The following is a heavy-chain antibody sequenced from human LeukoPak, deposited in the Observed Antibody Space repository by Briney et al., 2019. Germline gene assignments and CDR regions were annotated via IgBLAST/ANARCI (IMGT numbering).Heavy chain of an antibody. V-gene: IGHV3-21*04. D-gene: IGHD1-26*01. J-gene: IGHJ4*02. CDR2: ISSSSSYI. CDR1: GFTFSSYS. Sequence: GGSLRLSCAASGFTFSSYSMNWVRQAPGKGLEWASSISSSSSYIYYADSVKGRFTISRDNAKNSLYLQMNSLRAEDTAVYYCAKGRHSSSGMFDYWGQGTLVTVSS. CDR3: AKGRHSSSGMFDY.